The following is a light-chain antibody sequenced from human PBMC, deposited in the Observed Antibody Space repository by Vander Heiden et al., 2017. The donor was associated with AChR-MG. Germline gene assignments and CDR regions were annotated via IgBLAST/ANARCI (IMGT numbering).Light chain of an antibody. CDR2: GAS. J-gene: IGKJ1*01. CDR1: QSVSST. V-gene: IGKV3-15*01. CDR3: QQYNNWPPWT. Sequence: EIVMTKSPATLSVSPGERATLSCRASQSVSSTLAWYQQKPGQPPRLLIYGASSRATGIPARFSGSGSGTEFTLTISSLQSEDFAVYYCQQYNNWPPWTFGQGTKVDIK.